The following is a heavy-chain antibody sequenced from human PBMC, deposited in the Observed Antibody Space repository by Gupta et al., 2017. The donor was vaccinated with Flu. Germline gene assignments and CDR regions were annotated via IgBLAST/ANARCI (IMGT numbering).Heavy chain of an antibody. CDR3: ARIPGGGRRSQVIIFDY. D-gene: IGHD3-3*01. CDR1: GFSLSNARMG. Sequence: QVTLKESGPVLVKPTETLTLTCTVSGFSLSNARMGVSWIRQPPGKALEWLAHIFSNDEKSYSTSLKSRLTISKDTAKSQVVLTMTNMDPVDTATYYCARIPGGGRRSQVIIFDYWGQGTRVTVSS. J-gene: IGHJ4*02. CDR2: IFSNDEK. V-gene: IGHV2-26*01.